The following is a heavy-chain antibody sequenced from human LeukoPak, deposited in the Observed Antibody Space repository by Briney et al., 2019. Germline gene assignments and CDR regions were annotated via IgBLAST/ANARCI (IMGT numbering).Heavy chain of an antibody. CDR1: GLTFSSYW. CDR2: ISQEGSQK. Sequence: GRSLRLSCGASGLTFSSYWMSWVRQAPGKGLEWVAYISQEGSQKYYVDSVKGRFTISRDNAKNSLYLQMNSLRAEDTAVYYCTRGTNLDYGGQGALVTVSS. V-gene: IGHV3-7*01. D-gene: IGHD2-8*01. CDR3: TRGTNLDY. J-gene: IGHJ4*02.